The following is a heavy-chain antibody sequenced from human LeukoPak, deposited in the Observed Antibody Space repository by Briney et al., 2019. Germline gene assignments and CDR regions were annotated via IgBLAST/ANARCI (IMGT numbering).Heavy chain of an antibody. CDR1: GYTFTTYY. V-gene: IGHV1-46*01. J-gene: IGHJ4*02. CDR3: ARPYDISASYYDY. D-gene: IGHD3-22*01. Sequence: ASVKVSCKASGYTFTTYYIHWVRQAPGQGLEWMGIINPSGGTTTYAQKFQGRVTMTRDTSTSTVYMELNSLRSEDTAVYYCARPYDISASYYDYWGRGTLVTVSP. CDR2: INPSGGTT.